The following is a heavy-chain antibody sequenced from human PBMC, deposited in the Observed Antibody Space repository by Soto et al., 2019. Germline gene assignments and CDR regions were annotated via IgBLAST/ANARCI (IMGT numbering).Heavy chain of an antibody. Sequence: EVQLVESGGGLVRPGGSLRLSCAASGFTFSSYWMNWVRQAPGKGLVWVSRMNEDGGTTDYADSVKGRFTISRVHAKNPLYLQVNCLRVEDTAVYYCASDLSARSDVWGQETTVTVS. CDR3: ASDLSARSDV. CDR2: MNEDGGTT. V-gene: IGHV3-74*02. D-gene: IGHD4-17*01. J-gene: IGHJ6*02. CDR1: GFTFSSYW.